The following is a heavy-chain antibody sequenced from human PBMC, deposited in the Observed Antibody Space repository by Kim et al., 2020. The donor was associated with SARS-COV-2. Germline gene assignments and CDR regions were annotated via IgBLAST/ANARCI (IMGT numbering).Heavy chain of an antibody. D-gene: IGHD7-27*01. Sequence: SVKVSCKASGGTFSSYAISWVRQAPGQGLEWMGRIIPILGIANYAQKYQGRVTITADKSTSTAYMELSSLRSEDTAVYYCAREGRNWAGYYYYYMDVWCKGTTVTVSS. J-gene: IGHJ6*03. V-gene: IGHV1-69*04. CDR2: IIPILGIA. CDR1: GGTFSSYA. CDR3: AREGRNWAGYYYYYMDV.